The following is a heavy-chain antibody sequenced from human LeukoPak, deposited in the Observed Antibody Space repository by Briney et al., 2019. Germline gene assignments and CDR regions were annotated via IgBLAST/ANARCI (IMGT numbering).Heavy chain of an antibody. D-gene: IGHD3-22*01. J-gene: IGHJ4*02. CDR2: IYTGGST. CDR1: GFTVSSNY. V-gene: IGHV3-66*01. Sequence: GGSLRLSCAASGFTVSSNYMSWVRQAPGKGLEWVSVIYTGGSTYYADSVKGRFTISRDNSKNTLYLQMNSLRVEDTAVYYCAKDPNYYDSSGSHWGQGTLVTVSS. CDR3: AKDPNYYDSSGSH.